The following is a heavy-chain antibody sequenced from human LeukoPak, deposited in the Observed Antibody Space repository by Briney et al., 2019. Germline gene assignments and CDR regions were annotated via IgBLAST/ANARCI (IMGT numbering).Heavy chain of an antibody. CDR3: ARGHCRTNNCPHDSSWPFDP. CDR1: GFTFSSYG. D-gene: IGHD6-13*01. Sequence: GSLRLSCAASGFTFSSYGMSWVRQPAGKGLEWMGHIYTSGKIDYNPSLESRVTISVDTSKNQFSLRLNSVTAADTAVYYCARGHCRTNNCPHDSSWPFDPWGQGTLVTVSS. CDR2: IYTSGKI. V-gene: IGHV4-4*07. J-gene: IGHJ5*02.